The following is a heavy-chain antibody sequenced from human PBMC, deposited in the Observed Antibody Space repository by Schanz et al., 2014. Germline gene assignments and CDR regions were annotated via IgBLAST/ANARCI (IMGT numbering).Heavy chain of an antibody. CDR2: ITSNGGGT. Sequence: EVQLVESGGGLVKPGGSLRLSCAASGFTFSSYSLAWVRQAPGKGLEWVSTITSNGGGTYYADSVKGRFTISRDNAKNSLYLEMTSLRVEDTAVYYCAREGNNWSLDYWGQGTLVTVSS. CDR3: AREGNNWSLDY. D-gene: IGHD1-1*01. CDR1: GFTFSSYS. J-gene: IGHJ4*02. V-gene: IGHV3-21*01.